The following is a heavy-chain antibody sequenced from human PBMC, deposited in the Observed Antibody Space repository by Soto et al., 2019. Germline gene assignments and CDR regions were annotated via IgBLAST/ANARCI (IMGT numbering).Heavy chain of an antibody. J-gene: IGHJ4*02. CDR3: ASFPYGSGTSFDY. CDR2: TNPSGGST. CDR1: GYSLTSYY. D-gene: IGHD3-10*01. Sequence: ASVKVSCKASGYSLTSYYMHWVRQAPGQGLEWMGITNPSGGSTSYAQKFQGRVTMTRDTSTSTVYMELSSLRSEDTAVYYCASFPYGSGTSFDYWGQGTLVTVSS. V-gene: IGHV1-46*01.